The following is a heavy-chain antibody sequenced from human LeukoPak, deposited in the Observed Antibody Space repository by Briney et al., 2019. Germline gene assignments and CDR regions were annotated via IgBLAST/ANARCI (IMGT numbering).Heavy chain of an antibody. V-gene: IGHV3-30*03. CDR2: ISYDGSNK. D-gene: IGHD2-2*01. Sequence: GGSLRLSCAASGFTFSSYGMHWVRQAPGKGLEWVAVISYDGSNKYYADSVKGRFTISRDNSKNTLYLQMNSLRAEDTAVYYCARDLGHCSSTSCYAGLLDYWGQGTLVTVSS. J-gene: IGHJ4*02. CDR1: GFTFSSYG. CDR3: ARDLGHCSSTSCYAGLLDY.